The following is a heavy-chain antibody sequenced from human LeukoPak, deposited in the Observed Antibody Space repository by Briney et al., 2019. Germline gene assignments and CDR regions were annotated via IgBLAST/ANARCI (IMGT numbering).Heavy chain of an antibody. CDR3: AREGHYDYVWGSYRQAYYYYYMDV. J-gene: IGHJ6*03. V-gene: IGHV4-59*01. CDR2: IYYSGST. Sequence: SETLSLTCTVSGGSISSYYWSWIRQPPGKGLEWIGYIYYSGSTNYSPSLKSRVTISVDTSKNQFSLKLSSVTAADTAVYYCAREGHYDYVWGSYRQAYYYYYMDVWGKGTTVTVSS. D-gene: IGHD3-16*02. CDR1: GGSISSYY.